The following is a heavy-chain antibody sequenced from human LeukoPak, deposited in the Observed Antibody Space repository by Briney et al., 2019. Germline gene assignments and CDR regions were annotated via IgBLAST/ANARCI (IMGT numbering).Heavy chain of an antibody. V-gene: IGHV4-30-4*08. CDR1: GGSISSGDYY. CDR2: IYYSGST. D-gene: IGHD3-3*01. CDR3: ARATIFGVVYYFDY. Sequence: SETLSLTCTVSGGSISSGDYYWSWIRQPPGKGLEWIVYIYYSGSTHYNPSLKSRVTISVDTSKNQFSLKLSSVTAADTAVYYCARATIFGVVYYFDYWGQGTLVTVSS. J-gene: IGHJ4*02.